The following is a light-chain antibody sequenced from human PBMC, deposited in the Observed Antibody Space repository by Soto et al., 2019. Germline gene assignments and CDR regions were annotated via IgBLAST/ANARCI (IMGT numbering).Light chain of an antibody. J-gene: IGLJ2*01. CDR2: DVS. CDR3: SSYTSSSTPVV. CDR1: SSDVGGYNY. Sequence: QSALTQPASVSGSPGQSITISCTGTSSDVGGYNYVSWYQQHPGKAPKLMIYDVSNRPSGVSNRFSGSKSGNTASLTISGLQAEDEADYYCSSYTSSSTPVVFDGGTKVTVL. V-gene: IGLV2-14*01.